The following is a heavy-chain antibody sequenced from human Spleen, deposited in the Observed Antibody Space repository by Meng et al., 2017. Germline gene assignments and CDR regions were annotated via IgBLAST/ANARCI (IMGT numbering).Heavy chain of an antibody. V-gene: IGHV3-30-3*01. Sequence: GESLKISCAASGFTFSNYGFHWVRQAPGKGLEWVAIIAYDGSSKYYADSVKGRFTISRDNAENTLYLQMNSLSAADTAVYYCARDLAVGMVWVSGNYFDYWGQGTLVTVSS. D-gene: IGHD3-10*01. CDR1: GFTFSNYG. CDR3: ARDLAVGMVWVSGNYFDY. J-gene: IGHJ4*02. CDR2: IAYDGSSK.